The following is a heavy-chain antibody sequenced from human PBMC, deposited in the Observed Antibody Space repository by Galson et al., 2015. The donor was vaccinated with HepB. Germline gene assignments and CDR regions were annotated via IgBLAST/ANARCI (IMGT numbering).Heavy chain of an antibody. CDR1: GFTFSSYS. V-gene: IGHV3-21*01. J-gene: IGHJ6*02. CDR3: ARTAIAAAFYYYGMDV. D-gene: IGHD6-13*01. CDR2: ISSSNSYI. Sequence: SGFTFSSYSMNWVRQAPGKGLEWVSSISSSNSYIYYADSVKGRFTISRDNAKNSLYLQMNSLRAEDTALYYCARTAIAAAFYYYGMDVWGQGTTVTVSS.